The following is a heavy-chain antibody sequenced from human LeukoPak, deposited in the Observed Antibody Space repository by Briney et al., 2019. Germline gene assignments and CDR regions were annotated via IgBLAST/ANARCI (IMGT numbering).Heavy chain of an antibody. J-gene: IGHJ3*02. V-gene: IGHV3-48*04. CDR2: ISSSSSTI. D-gene: IGHD3-10*01. CDR1: GFTFSSYS. CDR3: ARDRGGRWFGESDAFDI. Sequence: GGSLRLSCAASGFTFSSYSMNWVRQAPGKGLEWVSYISSSSSTIYYADSVKGRFTISRDNAKNSLYLQMNSLRAEDTAVYYCARDRGGRWFGESDAFDIWGQGTMVTVSS.